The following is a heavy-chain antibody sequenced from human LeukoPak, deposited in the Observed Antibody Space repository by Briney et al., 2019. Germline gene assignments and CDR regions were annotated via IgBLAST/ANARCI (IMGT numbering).Heavy chain of an antibody. CDR2: IIPIFGTA. CDR1: GGTFSSYA. J-gene: IGHJ6*02. D-gene: IGHD2-2*01. CDR3: ARDGSTSEFIYYYGMDV. V-gene: IGHV1-69*13. Sequence: ASVKVSCKASGGTFSSYAISWVRQAPGQGLEWMGGIIPIFGTANYAQKFQGRVTITADESTSTAYMELSSLRSEDTAVYYCARDGSTSEFIYYYGMDVWGQGTTVTVSS.